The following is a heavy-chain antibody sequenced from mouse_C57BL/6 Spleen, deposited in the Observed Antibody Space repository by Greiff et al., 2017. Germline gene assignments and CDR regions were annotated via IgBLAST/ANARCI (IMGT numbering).Heavy chain of an antibody. J-gene: IGHJ2*01. CDR3: TPRYLYFDY. D-gene: IGHD1-1*01. CDR1: GYTFTDYE. V-gene: IGHV1-15*01. Sequence: VQLQQSGAELVRPGASVTLSCKASGYTFTDYEMHWVKQTPVHGLEWVGAIDPETGGTAYNQKFKVKAILTADKSSSTAYMELRSLTSEDSAVYYCTPRYLYFDYWGQGTTLTVSS. CDR2: IDPETGGT.